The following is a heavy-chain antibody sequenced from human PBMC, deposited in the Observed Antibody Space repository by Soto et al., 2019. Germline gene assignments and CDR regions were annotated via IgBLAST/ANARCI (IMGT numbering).Heavy chain of an antibody. D-gene: IGHD2-15*01. CDR2: IGPYNGNT. J-gene: IGHJ2*01. CDR1: GYTFADYG. CDR3: ARCYCTVGSCYTCWHFDL. V-gene: IGHV1-18*01. Sequence: QAQLVQSGAEVKKPGASVKVSCQAGGYTFADYGISWXXXXXXXXXXXXXXIGPYNGNTNYAQNLQDRVTMTTDTSTNTAYMELRSLRSDDTALYXCARCYCTVGSCYTCWHFDLWGRGTLLTVSS.